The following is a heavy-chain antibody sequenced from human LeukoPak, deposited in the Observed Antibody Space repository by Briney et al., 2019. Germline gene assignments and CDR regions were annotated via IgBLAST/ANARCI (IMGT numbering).Heavy chain of an antibody. D-gene: IGHD7-27*01. CDR2: IKQDGSEK. Sequence: GGSLRLSCAASGFTFSSYWMSWVRQAPGKGLEWVANIKQDGSEKYYVDSVKGRFTISRDNAKNSLYLQMNSLRAEDTAVYYCARSLGTHYYYYYYMDVWGQGTLVTVSS. V-gene: IGHV3-7*01. CDR1: GFTFSSYW. J-gene: IGHJ6*03. CDR3: ARSLGTHYYYYYYMDV.